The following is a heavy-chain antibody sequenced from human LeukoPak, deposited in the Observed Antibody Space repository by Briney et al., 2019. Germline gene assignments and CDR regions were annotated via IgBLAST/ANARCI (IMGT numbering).Heavy chain of an antibody. CDR3: ARAYDLEDY. J-gene: IGHJ4*02. Sequence: PSETLSLTCAVYGGSFSGYYWSWIRQPPGKGLEWIGEINHSGSTNYNPSLKSRVTISVDTSKKQFSLKLSSVTAADTAVYYCARAYDLEDYWGQGTLVTVSS. V-gene: IGHV4-34*01. CDR2: INHSGST. D-gene: IGHD3-3*01. CDR1: GGSFSGYY.